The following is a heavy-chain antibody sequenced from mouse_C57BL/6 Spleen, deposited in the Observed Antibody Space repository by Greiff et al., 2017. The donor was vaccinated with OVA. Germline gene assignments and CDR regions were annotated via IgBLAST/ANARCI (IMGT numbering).Heavy chain of an antibody. CDR1: GYTFTSYW. Sequence: QVQLQQPGAELVKPGASVKLSCKASGYTFTSYWMHWVKQRPGQGLEWIGMIHPNSGSTNYNEKFKSKATLTVDKSSSTAYMQLSSLTSEDSAVYYCARDYYGSSYYFDDWGKGTTLTVSS. V-gene: IGHV1-64*01. J-gene: IGHJ2*01. CDR3: ARDYYGSSYYFDD. CDR2: IHPNSGST. D-gene: IGHD1-1*01.